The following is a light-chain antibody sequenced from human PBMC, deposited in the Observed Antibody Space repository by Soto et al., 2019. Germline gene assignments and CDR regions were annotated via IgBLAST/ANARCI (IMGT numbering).Light chain of an antibody. CDR1: QTLNGW. V-gene: IGKV1-5*03. Sequence: IQLTQSPPTLSASAGDRVTITCRVSQTLNGWLAWYQHKPGNAPKLLIFKASNLQSGVPSRFSGSGSGTEFTLTISSLQPDDSSTYYCQQYNNYAFNFGPGTKVEIK. CDR2: KAS. CDR3: QQYNNYAFN. J-gene: IGKJ3*01.